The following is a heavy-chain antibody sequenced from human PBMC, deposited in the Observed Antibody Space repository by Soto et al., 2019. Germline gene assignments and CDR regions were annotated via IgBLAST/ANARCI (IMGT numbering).Heavy chain of an antibody. CDR2: LNQDGSQK. D-gene: IGHD2-21*01. CDR1: GFTFSAHW. CDR3: VRESCVGGWCKGYFQE. J-gene: IGHJ1*01. V-gene: IGHV3-7*05. Sequence: EVQLVASGGDLVQPGGSLRISCAASGFTFSAHWLTWVRQAPGKGLEYVATLNQDGSQKYYVDSVKGRFTISRDNARNSLYLQMNSLRVEDTAVDFCVRESCVGGWCKGYFQEWGQGTRVTVSS.